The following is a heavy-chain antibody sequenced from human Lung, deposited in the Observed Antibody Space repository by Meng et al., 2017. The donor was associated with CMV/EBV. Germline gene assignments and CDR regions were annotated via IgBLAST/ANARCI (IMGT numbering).Heavy chain of an antibody. Sequence: QVPLQVSGPGLVKPSQTLSLTCTVSGGSISRGGYYWSWIRQHPGKGLEWIGYIHSSGSTYYNPSLRSRLTISVDTSKNQFSLKLSSVTAADTAVYYCARASYGSGSPLGESWFDPWGQGTLVTVSS. CDR1: GGSISRGGYY. V-gene: IGHV4-31*03. J-gene: IGHJ5*02. CDR3: ARASYGSGSPLGESWFDP. CDR2: IHSSGST. D-gene: IGHD3-10*01.